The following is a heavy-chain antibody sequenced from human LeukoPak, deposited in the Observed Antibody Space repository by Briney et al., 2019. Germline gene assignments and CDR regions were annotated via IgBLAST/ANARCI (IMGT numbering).Heavy chain of an antibody. D-gene: IGHD3-10*01. CDR3: SRQGVRGTYYYAMDV. CDR1: GGSISSTAYY. V-gene: IGHV4-39*01. Sequence: PSETLSLTCTVSGGSISSTAYYWGWIRQPPGRGLEWIATIYYSGTTYYNPSLESRVTISVDTSKNQFSLKLSSVTAADTSVYYCSRQGVRGTYYYAMDVWGQGTTVTVFS. J-gene: IGHJ6*02. CDR2: IYYSGTT.